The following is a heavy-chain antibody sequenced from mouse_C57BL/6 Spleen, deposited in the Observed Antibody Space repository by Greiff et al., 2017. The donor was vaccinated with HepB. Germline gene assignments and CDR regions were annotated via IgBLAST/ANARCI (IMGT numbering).Heavy chain of an antibody. V-gene: IGHV1-50*01. CDR1: GYTFTSYW. Sequence: VQLQQSGAELVKPGASVKLSCKASGYTFTSYWMQWVKQRPGQGLEWIGEIDPSDSYTNYNQKFKGKATLTVDTSSSTAYRQLSSLTSEDSAVYYCARGGDYGGFAYWGQGTLVTVSA. CDR2: IDPSDSYT. D-gene: IGHD2-4*01. J-gene: IGHJ3*01. CDR3: ARGGDYGGFAY.